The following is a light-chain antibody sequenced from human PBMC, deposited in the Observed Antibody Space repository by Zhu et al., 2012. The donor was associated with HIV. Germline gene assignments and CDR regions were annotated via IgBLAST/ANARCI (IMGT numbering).Light chain of an antibody. CDR3: QQYGGAPFT. Sequence: EIVLTQSPGTLSLSPGERATLSCRASQSISSSYLAWYQQRPGQAPRLLIYGASSRATGIPDRFSGSGSGTDFTFIISRLEPEDSAVYYCQQYGGAPFTFGPGTKVDIK. CDR2: GAS. CDR1: QSISSSY. J-gene: IGKJ3*01. V-gene: IGKV3-20*01.